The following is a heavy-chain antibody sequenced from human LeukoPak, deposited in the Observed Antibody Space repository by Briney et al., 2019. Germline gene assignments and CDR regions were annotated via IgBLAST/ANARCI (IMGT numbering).Heavy chain of an antibody. D-gene: IGHD3-22*01. CDR1: GYSISGGYY. CDR2: IYTSGST. Sequence: SETLSLTCTVSGYSISGGYYWGWIRQPPGKGLEWIGYIYTSGSTNYNPSLKSRVTISVDTSKNQFSLKLSSVTAADTAVYYCARQIPEGDYYYDSSGYLDYWGQGTLVTVSS. J-gene: IGHJ4*02. V-gene: IGHV4-4*09. CDR3: ARQIPEGDYYYDSSGYLDY.